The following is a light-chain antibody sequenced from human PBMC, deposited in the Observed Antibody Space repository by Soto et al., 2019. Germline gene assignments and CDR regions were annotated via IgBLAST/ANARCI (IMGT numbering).Light chain of an antibody. J-gene: IGKJ1*01. CDR3: HQSYNTLTWT. Sequence: DIQMTQSPSFLSASVGDRVIITCRASQTISTFLNWYQQKPGEAPRVLIYDASTLQTGVPSRFSGSGYGTDFTLTISSLQPEDFAHYYCHQSYNTLTWTFGQGTKVDIK. V-gene: IGKV1-39*01. CDR2: DAS. CDR1: QTISTF.